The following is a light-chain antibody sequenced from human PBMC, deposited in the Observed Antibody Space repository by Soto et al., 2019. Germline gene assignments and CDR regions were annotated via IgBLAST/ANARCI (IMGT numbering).Light chain of an antibody. CDR3: ASYAGSNNVI. CDR1: SSDVGGYNY. J-gene: IGLJ2*01. V-gene: IGLV2-8*01. Sequence: QSALTQPPSASGSPGQSVTISCTGTSSDVGGYNYVSWYLQVPGKAPKLMIYEVTKRPSGVPDRCSGSKSGNTASLTVSGLQAEDEADYFCASYAGSNNVIFGGGTKLTVL. CDR2: EVT.